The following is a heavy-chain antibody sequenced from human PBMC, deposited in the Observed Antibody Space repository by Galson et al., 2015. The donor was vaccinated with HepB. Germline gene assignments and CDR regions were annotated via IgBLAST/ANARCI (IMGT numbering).Heavy chain of an antibody. D-gene: IGHD3-22*01. CDR1: GGSISSGGYY. V-gene: IGHV4-31*03. J-gene: IGHJ5*02. Sequence: TLSLTCTVSGGSISSGGYYWSWIRQHPGKGLEWIGYIYYSGSTYYNPSLKSRVTISVDTSKNQFSLKLSSVTAADTAVYYCARTKRDSSGYFPHYNWFDPWGQGTLVTVSS. CDR2: IYYSGST. CDR3: ARTKRDSSGYFPHYNWFDP.